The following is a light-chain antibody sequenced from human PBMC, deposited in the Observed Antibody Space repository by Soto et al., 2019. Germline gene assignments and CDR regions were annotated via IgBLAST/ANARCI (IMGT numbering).Light chain of an antibody. CDR1: QSLLYSPNNENY. Sequence: DIVMTQSPDSLAVSLGERATIDCKSSQSLLYSPNNENYLAWYQQKPGQPPKLLIYWASTRESGVPDRFTGSGSGTDFTLTISSLQAEDVAVYYCQQYYDAPQTFGRGTKVEIK. CDR3: QQYYDAPQT. CDR2: WAS. V-gene: IGKV4-1*01. J-gene: IGKJ1*01.